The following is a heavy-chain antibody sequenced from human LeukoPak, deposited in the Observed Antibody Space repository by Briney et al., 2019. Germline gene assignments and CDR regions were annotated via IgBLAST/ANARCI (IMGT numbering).Heavy chain of an antibody. V-gene: IGHV4-39*01. J-gene: IGHJ3*02. CDR1: GFTFSSYA. CDR2: IFYTGST. D-gene: IGHD3-9*01. CDR3: ASSRYFDWLSPGAFDI. Sequence: PGGSLRLSCAASGFTFSSYAMSWVRQAPGKGLEWIGSIFYTGSTYYSPSLKSRVTISVDTSKNQFSLKLSSVTAAGTAVYYCASSRYFDWLSPGAFDIWGQGTMVTVSS.